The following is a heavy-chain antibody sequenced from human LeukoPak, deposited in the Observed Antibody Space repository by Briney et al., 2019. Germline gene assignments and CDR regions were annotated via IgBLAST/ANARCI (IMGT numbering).Heavy chain of an antibody. CDR2: ISSGSNYI. CDR3: ARSHMYGDYGEDI. Sequence: PGGSLRLSCAASGFTFSTNNMNWVRQAAGKGLEWVSSISSGSNYIYYADSVKGRFTISRDNAKDSLYLQMNSLRTEDTAVYYCARSHMYGDYGEDIWGHGTVVAVSS. CDR1: GFTFSTNN. V-gene: IGHV3-21*01. D-gene: IGHD4-17*01. J-gene: IGHJ3*02.